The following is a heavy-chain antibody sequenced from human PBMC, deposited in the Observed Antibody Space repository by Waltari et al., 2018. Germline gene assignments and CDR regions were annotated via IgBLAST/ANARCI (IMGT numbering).Heavy chain of an antibody. CDR2: ISFNTFNK. D-gene: IGHD6-25*01. J-gene: IGHJ6*03. CDR3: ARDSGYKASDYNYMDV. Sequence: QVQLVESGGGVVQPGRSLRLSCAASGFTFSSYSMHWVRQTPGKGLEWVAVISFNTFNKNYADSVKGRFTISRDNSNNTLSLQMNGLRPDDTAIYYCARDSGYKASDYNYMDVWGRGTTVTVSS. V-gene: IGHV3-30*04. CDR1: GFTFSSYS.